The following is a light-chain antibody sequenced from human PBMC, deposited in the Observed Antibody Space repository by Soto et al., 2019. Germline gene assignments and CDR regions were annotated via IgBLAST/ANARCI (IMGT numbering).Light chain of an antibody. CDR1: QRISTY. V-gene: IGKV3-11*01. CDR3: QQRINWPTT. CDR2: EAS. Sequence: ETVLTQSPATLSLSPGERATLSCRADQRISTYLAWYQQKPGQAPRLVIYEASNRATGIPARFSGSGSGTDFTLTISSLEPEDVAVYYCQQRINWPTTFGQGTRLEMK. J-gene: IGKJ5*01.